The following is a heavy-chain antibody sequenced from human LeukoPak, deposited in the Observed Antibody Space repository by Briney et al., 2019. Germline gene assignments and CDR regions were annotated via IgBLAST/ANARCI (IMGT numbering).Heavy chain of an antibody. CDR2: IAYDGSYE. J-gene: IGHJ4*02. D-gene: IGHD2-15*01. Sequence: PGGSLRLSCATSGFTFSIYGMHWVRQAPGKGLEWLAVIAYDGSYEYYADSVKGRFSISRDDSKKTVYLQMNSLRPEDTALYYCAKSGLNRFDYWGQGTLVTVSS. V-gene: IGHV3-30*18. CDR3: AKSGLNRFDY. CDR1: GFTFSIYG.